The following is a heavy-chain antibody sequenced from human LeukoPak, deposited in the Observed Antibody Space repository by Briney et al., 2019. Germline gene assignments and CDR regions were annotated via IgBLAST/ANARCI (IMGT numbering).Heavy chain of an antibody. CDR2: IRYDGSNK. Sequence: GGSLRLSCAASGFTFSSYGRGWGRQAPGKGVEWVAFIRYDGSNKYYADSVKGRFTISRDNSKNTLYLQMNSLRAEDTAVYYCAKDPSFRPGYFDYWGQGTLVTVSS. CDR1: GFTFSSYG. J-gene: IGHJ4*02. CDR3: AKDPSFRPGYFDY. V-gene: IGHV3-30*02.